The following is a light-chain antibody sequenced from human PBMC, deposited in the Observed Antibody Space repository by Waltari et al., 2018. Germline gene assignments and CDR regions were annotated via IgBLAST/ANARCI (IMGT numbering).Light chain of an antibody. CDR2: LAS. CDR1: QSVLYSSNNKNY. V-gene: IGKV4-1*01. J-gene: IGKJ3*01. Sequence: DIVMTQSPDSLAVSLGERATINCKSSQSVLYSSNNKNYLAWYQQKPGQPPKLLVYLASTRESGVPYRFSGSGSGTDFTLTISSLQAEDVAVYYCQQYYTTPCTFGPGTKVDIK. CDR3: QQYYTTPCT.